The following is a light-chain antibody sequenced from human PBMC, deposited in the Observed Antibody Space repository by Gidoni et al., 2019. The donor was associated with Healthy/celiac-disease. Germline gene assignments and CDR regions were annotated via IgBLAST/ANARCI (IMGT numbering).Light chain of an antibody. V-gene: IGKV1-27*01. CDR3: QKYNSAPL. CDR2: AAS. CDR1: QGISNY. J-gene: IGKJ2*01. Sequence: DIKITQSPSSLSASVGDRVTITCRASQGISNYLAWYQQKPGKVPKLLIYAASTLQSGVPSRFSGSGSGTDFTLTISSLQPEDVATYYCQKYNSAPLFGQGTKLEIK.